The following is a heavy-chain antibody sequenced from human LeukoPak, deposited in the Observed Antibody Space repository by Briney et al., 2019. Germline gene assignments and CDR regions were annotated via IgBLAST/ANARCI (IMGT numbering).Heavy chain of an antibody. CDR2: ISDGGKTK. Sequence: GGSLRLSCAASGFTFRSSEMNWVRQAPGKGLEWVSYISDGGKTKYYADSVKGRFTISRDNAKNSLYLQMNSLRAEDTAVYYCARNYYDRSGYPDPFDYWGQGTLVTVSS. CDR1: GFTFRSSE. CDR3: ARNYYDRSGYPDPFDY. V-gene: IGHV3-48*03. D-gene: IGHD3-22*01. J-gene: IGHJ4*02.